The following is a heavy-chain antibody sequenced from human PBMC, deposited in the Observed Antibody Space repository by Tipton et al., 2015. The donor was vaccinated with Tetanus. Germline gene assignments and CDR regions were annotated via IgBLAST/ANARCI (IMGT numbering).Heavy chain of an antibody. CDR1: GGSISSGGYY. J-gene: IGHJ5*02. Sequence: TLSLTCTVSGGSISSGGYYWSWIRQHPGKGLEWIGYIYYSGSTYYNPSLKSRVTISVDTSKNQFSLKLSSVTAADTAVYHCARDRGGYSYGFNWFDPWGQGTLVTVSS. D-gene: IGHD5-24*01. CDR2: IYYSGST. V-gene: IGHV4-31*03. CDR3: ARDRGGYSYGFNWFDP.